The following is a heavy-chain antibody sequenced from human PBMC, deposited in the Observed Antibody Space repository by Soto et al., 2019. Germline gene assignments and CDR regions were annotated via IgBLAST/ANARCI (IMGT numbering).Heavy chain of an antibody. D-gene: IGHD2-21*01. J-gene: IGHJ5*02. V-gene: IGHV4-31*03. CDR2: IYVTGAV. CDR1: GAALNSGNYY. Sequence: SETLSLTFSVSGAALNSGNYYWSWIRQVPGKGLEWIGHIYVTGAVDYNPSLRDRITISQDTSERQFSLNLRLVTAADTAVYYCARPRIATNNYKWFDPWGQGTLVTVSS. CDR3: ARPRIATNNYKWFDP.